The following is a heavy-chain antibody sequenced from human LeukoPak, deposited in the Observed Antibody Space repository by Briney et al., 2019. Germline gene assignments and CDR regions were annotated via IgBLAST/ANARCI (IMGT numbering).Heavy chain of an antibody. CDR3: ARHCSGGSCYSNAFDI. CDR1: GGSISSYY. D-gene: IGHD2-15*01. Sequence: PSETLSLTCTVSGGSISSYYWSWIRQPPGKGLEWIGYIYYSGSTNYNPSLKSRVTISVDTSKNQFSLKLSSVTVADTAVYYCARHCSGGSCYSNAFDIWGQGTMVTVSS. V-gene: IGHV4-59*08. CDR2: IYYSGST. J-gene: IGHJ3*02.